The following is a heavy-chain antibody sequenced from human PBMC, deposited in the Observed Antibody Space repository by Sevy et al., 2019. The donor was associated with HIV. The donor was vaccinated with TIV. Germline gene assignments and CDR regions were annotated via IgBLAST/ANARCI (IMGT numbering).Heavy chain of an antibody. CDR2: ISSSSSTI. J-gene: IGHJ6*02. CDR1: GFTFSSYS. Sequence: GGSLRLSCAASGFTFSSYSMNWVRQAPGKGLEWVSYISSSSSTIYYADSVKGRLTISRDNAKNSLYLQMNSLRDEDTAVYYCVSFHGDFGYYYGMDVWGQGTTVTVSS. CDR3: VSFHGDFGYYYGMDV. V-gene: IGHV3-48*02. D-gene: IGHD4-17*01.